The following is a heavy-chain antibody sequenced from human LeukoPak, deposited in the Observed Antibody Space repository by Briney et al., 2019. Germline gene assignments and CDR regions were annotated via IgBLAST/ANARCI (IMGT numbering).Heavy chain of an antibody. Sequence: GGSLRLSCAASGFTFSDHFMDWVRQAPGKGLEWVARIKNRGNSYITEYAASVEGRFTISRDDSKKSLYLQMNSLKTEDTAVYFCADITYPGTYYWGQGTLVTVSS. V-gene: IGHV3-72*01. CDR1: GFTFSDHF. CDR2: IKNRGNSYIT. J-gene: IGHJ4*02. CDR3: ADITYPGTYY. D-gene: IGHD3-10*01.